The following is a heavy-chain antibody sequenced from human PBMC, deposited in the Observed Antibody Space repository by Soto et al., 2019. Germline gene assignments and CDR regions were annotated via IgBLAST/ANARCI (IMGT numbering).Heavy chain of an antibody. CDR3: AKAPRITMIVQGWFDP. J-gene: IGHJ5*02. V-gene: IGHV3-23*01. CDR2: ISGSGGST. CDR1: GFTFSSYA. Sequence: LRLSCAASGFTFSSYAMSWVRQAPGKGLEWVSAISGSGGSTYYADSVKGRFTISRDNSKNTLYLQMNSLRAEDTAVYYCAKAPRITMIVQGWFDPWGQGTLVTVSS. D-gene: IGHD3-22*01.